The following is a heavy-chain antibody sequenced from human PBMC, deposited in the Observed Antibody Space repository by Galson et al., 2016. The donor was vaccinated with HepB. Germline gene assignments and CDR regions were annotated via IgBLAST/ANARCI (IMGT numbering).Heavy chain of an antibody. D-gene: IGHD3-16*02. V-gene: IGHV3-33*01. CDR1: GFSFSHHG. CDR2: IWFDGSNK. Sequence: SLRLSCAASGFSFSHHGMHWVRQAPGKGLEWLAVIWFDGSNKYYVDSVKGRFTISRDNSKNTLYLQMNSLRAEDTAVYYCARDNYDYSWGSYRQRYYFDFWGQGTLVTVSS. J-gene: IGHJ4*02. CDR3: ARDNYDYSWGSYRQRYYFDF.